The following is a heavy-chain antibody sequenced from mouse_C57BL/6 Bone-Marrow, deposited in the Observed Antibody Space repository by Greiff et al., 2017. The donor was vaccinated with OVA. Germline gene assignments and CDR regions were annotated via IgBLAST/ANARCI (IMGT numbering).Heavy chain of an antibody. CDR1: GYTFTNYW. V-gene: IGHV1-63*01. D-gene: IGHD1-1*01. CDR2: IYPGGGYT. Sequence: QVQLQQSGAELVRPGTSVKMSCKASGYTFTNYWIGWAKQRPGHGLEWIGDIYPGGGYTNYNEKFKGKATLTADKSSSTAYMQFSSLTSEDSAIYFFARSGYGSSFAMYYWGRGTSVTVSS. J-gene: IGHJ4*01. CDR3: ARSGYGSSFAMYY.